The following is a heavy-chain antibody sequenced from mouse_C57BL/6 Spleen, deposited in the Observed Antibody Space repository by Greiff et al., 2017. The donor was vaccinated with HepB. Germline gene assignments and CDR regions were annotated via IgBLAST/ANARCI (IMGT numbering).Heavy chain of an antibody. Sequence: EVKVVESEGGLVQPGSSMKLSCTASGFTFSDYYMAWVRQVPEKGLEWVANINYDGSSTYYLDSLKSRFIISRDNAKNILYLQMSSLKSEDTATYYCARDPSGYAMDYWGQGTSVTVSS. J-gene: IGHJ4*01. CDR1: GFTFSDYY. CDR2: INYDGSST. D-gene: IGHD1-3*01. V-gene: IGHV5-16*01. CDR3: ARDPSGYAMDY.